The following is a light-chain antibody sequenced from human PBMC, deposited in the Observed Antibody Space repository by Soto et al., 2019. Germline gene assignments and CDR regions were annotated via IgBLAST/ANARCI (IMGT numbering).Light chain of an antibody. V-gene: IGKV3-11*01. CDR1: QSVDIH. J-gene: IGKJ4*01. Sequence: ETVLTQSPATLSLSPGERATLSCRASQSVDIHLAWFQQKPGQAPRLLIYEASNRATGVPARFSGSGSGTDFTLTISSLQPEDFAVYYCQQRRNWPPLTFGGGTKVEIQ. CDR2: EAS. CDR3: QQRRNWPPLT.